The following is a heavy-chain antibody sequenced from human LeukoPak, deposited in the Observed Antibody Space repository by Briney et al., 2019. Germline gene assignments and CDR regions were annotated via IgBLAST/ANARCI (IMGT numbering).Heavy chain of an antibody. CDR1: GYTFTGYY. D-gene: IGHD6-13*01. Sequence: ASVKVSCKASGYTFTGYYMHWVRQAPGQGLEWMGWINPNSGGTNYAQKFQGRVTMTRDTSISTAYMELSRLRSDDTAVYYCARSGSSSWYPSWFDPWGQGTLVAVSS. CDR2: INPNSGGT. V-gene: IGHV1-2*02. J-gene: IGHJ5*02. CDR3: ARSGSSSWYPSWFDP.